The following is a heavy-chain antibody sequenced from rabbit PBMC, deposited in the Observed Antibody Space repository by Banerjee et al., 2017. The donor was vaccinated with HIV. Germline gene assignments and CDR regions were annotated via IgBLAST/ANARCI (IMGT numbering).Heavy chain of an antibody. V-gene: IGHV1S45*01. D-gene: IGHD1-1*01. Sequence: QEQLVESGGGLVQPEGSLALTCTASGFTISSYYMCWVRQTPGKGLEWIGCIDGGGGATWYARWAKGRFTISKTSSTTVTLQMTSPTAADTATYLCARSANSVGYWSGLWGPGTLVTVS. CDR1: GFTISSYY. CDR2: IDGGGGAT. J-gene: IGHJ4*01. CDR3: ARSANSVGYWSGL.